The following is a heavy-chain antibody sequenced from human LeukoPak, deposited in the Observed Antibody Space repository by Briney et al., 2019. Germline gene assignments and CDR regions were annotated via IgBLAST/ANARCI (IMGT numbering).Heavy chain of an antibody. V-gene: IGHV3-74*01. J-gene: IGHJ5*01. D-gene: IGHD1-1*01. Sequence: PGGSLRLSCAASGFTFTNFWMNWVRQTPGKGLMWVSRIRTDGSTRYAESVKGRFTISRDNAKNTVYLQMNTLSAEDTAIYYCARGLHWNDFNWFDSWGQGTLVTVSS. CDR1: GFTFTNFW. CDR2: IRTDGST. CDR3: ARGLHWNDFNWFDS.